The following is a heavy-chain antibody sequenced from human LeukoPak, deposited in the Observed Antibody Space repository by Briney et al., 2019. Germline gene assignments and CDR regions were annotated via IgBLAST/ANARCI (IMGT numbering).Heavy chain of an antibody. V-gene: IGHV3-7*03. D-gene: IGHD3-16*01. Sequence: AGGSLRLSCAASGFTFSSYWMSWVRQAPGKGLEWVANIKQDGSEKYYVDSVRGRFTISRDNAKNSLFLQMNSLRAEDTALYYCVKDMNLGGADVWGQGTTVTVSS. J-gene: IGHJ6*02. CDR2: IKQDGSEK. CDR1: GFTFSSYW. CDR3: VKDMNLGGADV.